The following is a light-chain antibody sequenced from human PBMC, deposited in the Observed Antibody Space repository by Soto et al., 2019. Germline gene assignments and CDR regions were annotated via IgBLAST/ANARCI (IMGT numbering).Light chain of an antibody. J-gene: IGLJ2*01. Sequence: QSALTQPPSASGSPGQSVTISCTGTSSDVGGYNYVSWYQQHPGKAPKLMIYEVSKRPSGVPDRLSGSKSGNTASLTVSGLQDEDEADYYCSSYSGSNNVVFGGGTKLTVL. CDR2: EVS. V-gene: IGLV2-8*01. CDR1: SSDVGGYNY. CDR3: SSYSGSNNVV.